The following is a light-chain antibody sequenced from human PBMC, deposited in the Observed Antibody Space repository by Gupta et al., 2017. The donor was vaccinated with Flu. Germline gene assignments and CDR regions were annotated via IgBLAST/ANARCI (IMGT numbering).Light chain of an antibody. CDR3: QHDAGSCT. J-gene: IGKJ3*01. CDR2: GAF. CDR1: QSVGRNY. Sequence: IVLTQSPGTLSLSPGERATLSCRASQSVGRNYLAWYQQKPGQAPRLLLYGAFSSATGIPDTFSRSGPVQDFTLTISIRETADFELSSGQHDAGSCTFGPGTKVDIK. V-gene: IGKV3-20*01.